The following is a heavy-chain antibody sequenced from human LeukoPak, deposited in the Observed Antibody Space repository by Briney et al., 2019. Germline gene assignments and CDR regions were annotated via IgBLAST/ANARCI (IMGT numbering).Heavy chain of an antibody. CDR2: ISYDGSIR. V-gene: IGHV3-30-3*01. CDR1: GFTFSSYA. Sequence: PGGSLRLSCAASGFTFSSYAMSWVRQAPGKGLEWLAVISYDGSIRYYADSVKGRFTISRDNSNNTLHLQMNSLRAEDTALYYCAREDNPLWFDPWGQGTLVTVSS. J-gene: IGHJ5*02. D-gene: IGHD1-1*01. CDR3: AREDNPLWFDP.